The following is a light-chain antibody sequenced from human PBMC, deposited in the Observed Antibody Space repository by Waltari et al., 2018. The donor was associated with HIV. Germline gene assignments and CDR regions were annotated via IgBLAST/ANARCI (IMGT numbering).Light chain of an antibody. V-gene: IGLV1-51*01. Sequence: QSVLTQPPSVSAAPGQKVTIPCSGRTSNIGTRYVTWYQRLPGTAPKLLIYDNSERPSGIPDRFSGSKSGTSATLGITGLQTGDEADYYCGTWDSSLSAVVFGTGTKVTVL. J-gene: IGLJ1*01. CDR3: GTWDSSLSAVV. CDR2: DNS. CDR1: TSNIGTRY.